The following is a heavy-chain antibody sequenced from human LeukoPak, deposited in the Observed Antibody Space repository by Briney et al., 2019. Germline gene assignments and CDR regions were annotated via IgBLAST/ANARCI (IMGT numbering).Heavy chain of an antibody. V-gene: IGHV4-59*06. CDR3: ARAPRSYYGSGSYYFDY. CDR2: IYYSGST. D-gene: IGHD3-10*01. J-gene: IGHJ4*02. Sequence: PSETLSLTCTVSGGSISSYYWSWIRQHPGKGLEWIGYIYYSGSTYYNPSLKSRVTISVDTSKSQFSLKLSSVTAADTAVYYCARAPRSYYGSGSYYFDYWGQGTLVTVSS. CDR1: GGSISSYY.